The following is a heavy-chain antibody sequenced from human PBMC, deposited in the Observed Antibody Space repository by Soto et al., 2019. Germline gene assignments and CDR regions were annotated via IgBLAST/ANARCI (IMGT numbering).Heavy chain of an antibody. J-gene: IGHJ2*01. D-gene: IGHD3-16*02. CDR2: IYWNDDK. Sequence: QITLKESGPTLVKPTQTLTLTCTFSGFSLSTSGVGVGWIRQPPGKALEWLALIYWNDDKRYSPSLKSRLTITKDTYKNQVVLTMTNMDPVDTATYYCAHRGDDYDYVWGSYRHYWYVDLWGRGTLVTVSS. CDR3: AHRGDDYDYVWGSYRHYWYVDL. V-gene: IGHV2-5*01. CDR1: GFSLSTSGVG.